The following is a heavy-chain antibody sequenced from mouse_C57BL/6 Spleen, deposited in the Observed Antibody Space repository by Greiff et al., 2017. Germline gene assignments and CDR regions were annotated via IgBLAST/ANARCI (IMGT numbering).Heavy chain of an antibody. CDR2: INPSNGGT. V-gene: IGHV1-53*01. J-gene: IGHJ3*01. CDR3: ARSIYYGYDGAWFAY. Sequence: QVHVKQPGTELVKPGASVKLSCKASGYTFTSYWMHWVKQRPGQGLEWIGNINPSNGGTKYNEKFKSKATLTVDKSSSTAYMQLSSLTSEDSAVYYCARSIYYGYDGAWFAYWDQGTLVTVSA. D-gene: IGHD2-2*01. CDR1: GYTFTSYW.